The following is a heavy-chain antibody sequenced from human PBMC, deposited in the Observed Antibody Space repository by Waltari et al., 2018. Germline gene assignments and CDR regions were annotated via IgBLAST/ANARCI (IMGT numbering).Heavy chain of an antibody. CDR1: DGSISRGNYY. Sequence: QLQLQESGPGLVKPSETLSLTCTVSDGSISRGNYYWGWLRQSPGKGLEWIGSIYYSGSTSYNPSLKSRVTISVDTPKHQFSLKLSSVTAADTAVYYCARSLHIFRAAAGMFDYWGQGSLVIVSS. CDR3: ARSLHIFRAAAGMFDY. V-gene: IGHV4-39*01. D-gene: IGHD6-13*01. CDR2: IYYSGST. J-gene: IGHJ4*02.